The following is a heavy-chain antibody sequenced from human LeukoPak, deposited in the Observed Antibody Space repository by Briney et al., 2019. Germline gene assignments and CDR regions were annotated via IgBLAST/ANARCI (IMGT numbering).Heavy chain of an antibody. D-gene: IGHD1-26*01. Sequence: ASVTVSCKASGYTFTNYGISWVRQAPGQWLEWMGWISPYNGNTNYAQKFQGRVTMTTDTSTSTVYMELRSLRSDDTALYYCAIEGPGELDPTFDYWGQGTLVTVSS. CDR1: GYTFTNYG. CDR3: AIEGPGELDPTFDY. V-gene: IGHV1-18*01. CDR2: ISPYNGNT. J-gene: IGHJ4*02.